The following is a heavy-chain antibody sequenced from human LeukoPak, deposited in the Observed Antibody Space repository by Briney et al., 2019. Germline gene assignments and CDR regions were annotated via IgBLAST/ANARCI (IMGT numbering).Heavy chain of an antibody. CDR2: IYYSGST. CDR3: ARDSNYYDSSGYSNDAFDI. CDR1: GGSISSYY. Sequence: SETLSLTCTVSGGSISSYYWSWIRQPPGKGLEWIGYIYYSGSTNYNPSLKSRVTISVDTSKNQFSLKLSSVTAADTAVYYCARDSNYYDSSGYSNDAFDIWGQGTMVTVSS. J-gene: IGHJ3*02. D-gene: IGHD3-22*01. V-gene: IGHV4-59*01.